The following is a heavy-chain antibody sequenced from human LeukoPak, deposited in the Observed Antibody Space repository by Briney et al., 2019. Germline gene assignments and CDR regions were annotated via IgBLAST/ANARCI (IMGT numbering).Heavy chain of an antibody. CDR2: IRYDGINK. J-gene: IGHJ4*02. CDR1: GFTFSSYG. CDR3: AKVNIVVVPAAMHGFDY. D-gene: IGHD2-2*01. V-gene: IGHV3-30*02. Sequence: GGSLRLSCAASGFTFSSYGMHWVRQAPGKGLEWVAFIRYDGINKYYADSVKGRFTISRDNSKNTLYLQMNSLRAEDTAVYYCAKVNIVVVPAAMHGFDYWGQGTLVTVSS.